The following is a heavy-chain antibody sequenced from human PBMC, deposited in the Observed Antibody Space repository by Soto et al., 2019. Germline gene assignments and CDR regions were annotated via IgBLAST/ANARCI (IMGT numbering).Heavy chain of an antibody. Sequence: AAVNVSCKASGGTFSSYTISWVRQAPGQGLEWMGRIIPILGIANYAQKFQGRVTITADKSTSTAYMELSSLRSEDTAVYYCARDRGPPGGQAFDYWGQGTLVTVSS. D-gene: IGHD1-1*01. J-gene: IGHJ4*02. CDR1: GGTFSSYT. CDR3: ARDRGPPGGQAFDY. V-gene: IGHV1-69*04. CDR2: IIPILGIA.